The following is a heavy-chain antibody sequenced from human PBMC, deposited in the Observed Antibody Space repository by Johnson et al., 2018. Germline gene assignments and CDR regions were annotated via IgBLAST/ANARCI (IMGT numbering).Heavy chain of an antibody. CDR3: AKKLDSSSWYDAFDI. D-gene: IGHD6-13*01. V-gene: IGHV3-33*06. CDR1: GFTLSSYG. Sequence: VQLVESGGGVVQPGRSLRLSCAASGFTLSSYGMHWVRQAPGKGLEWVAVIWYAGSNKYYADSVKGRFTISRDNSKNTLYLQMTSLRAEETAVYYCAKKLDSSSWYDAFDIWGQGTMVTVSS. CDR2: IWYAGSNK. J-gene: IGHJ3*02.